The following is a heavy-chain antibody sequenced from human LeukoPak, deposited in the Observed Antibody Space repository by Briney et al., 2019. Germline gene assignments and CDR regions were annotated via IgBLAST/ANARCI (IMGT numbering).Heavy chain of an antibody. Sequence: SVKVSCKASGGTFSSYAISWVRQAPGQGLEWMGGIIPIFGTANYAQKFQGRVTITADESTSTAYMELSSLRSEGTAVYYCASGPGAYGGPDYWGQGTLVTVSS. CDR3: ASGPGAYGGPDY. CDR2: IIPIFGTA. D-gene: IGHD4-23*01. CDR1: GGTFSSYA. V-gene: IGHV1-69*13. J-gene: IGHJ4*02.